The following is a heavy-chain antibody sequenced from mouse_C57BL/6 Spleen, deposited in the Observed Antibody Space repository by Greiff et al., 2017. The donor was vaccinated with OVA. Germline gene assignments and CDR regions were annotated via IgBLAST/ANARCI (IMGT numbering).Heavy chain of an antibody. Sequence: EVQGVESGTVLARPGASVKMSCKTSGYTFTSYWMHWVKQRPGQGLEWIGAIYPGNSDTSYNQKFTGKAKLTAVTSASTAYMELSSLTNEDSAVYYCTPKKDLLFDYWGQGTTLTVSS. CDR3: TPKKDLLFDY. CDR1: GYTFTSYW. V-gene: IGHV1-5*01. J-gene: IGHJ2*01. CDR2: IYPGNSDT. D-gene: IGHD2-1*01.